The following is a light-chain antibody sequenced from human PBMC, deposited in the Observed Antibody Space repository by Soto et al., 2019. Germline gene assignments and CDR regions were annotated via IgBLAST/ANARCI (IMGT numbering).Light chain of an antibody. CDR2: AAS. CDR1: QSVSNSY. J-gene: IGKJ1*01. CDR3: QQFPTWT. Sequence: EIVLTQSPGILSLSPGERATLSCRASQSVSNSYLAWYQQKPGQAPRLLMYAASNRATGIPDRFSGSGSGTDVTLTISSLEPEDVAVYYCQQFPTWTFGQGTKVEIK. V-gene: IGKV3-20*01.